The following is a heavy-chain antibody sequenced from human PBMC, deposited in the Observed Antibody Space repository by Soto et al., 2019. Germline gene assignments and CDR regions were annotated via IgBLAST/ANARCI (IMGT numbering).Heavy chain of an antibody. V-gene: IGHV3-23*01. D-gene: IGHD6-19*01. Sequence: GGALRLSCAASGFTFRTYAMSWVRQAPGEGLGWVSVISDTGGTKNYADSVKGRFTISRDNVKNMLYLQMSSLRAEDTALYYCAKLGTPAVAAAEFDFWGQGTQVTVSS. J-gene: IGHJ4*02. CDR2: ISDTGGTK. CDR3: AKLGTPAVAAAEFDF. CDR1: GFTFRTYA.